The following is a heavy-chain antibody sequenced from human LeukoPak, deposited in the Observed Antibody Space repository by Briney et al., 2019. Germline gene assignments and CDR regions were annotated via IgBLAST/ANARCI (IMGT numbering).Heavy chain of an antibody. CDR3: ARRVKLGYCSSTSCFTLPDAFDI. D-gene: IGHD2-2*02. J-gene: IGHJ3*02. CDR1: GYSFTTYW. V-gene: IGHV5-10-1*01. CDR2: IDPSDSYT. Sequence: GESLKISCEASGYSFTTYWIGWVRQMPGKGLEWMGRIDPSDSYTNYSPSFQGHVTISADKSISTAYLQWSSLKASDTAMYYCARRVKLGYCSSTSCFTLPDAFDIWGQGTMVTVSS.